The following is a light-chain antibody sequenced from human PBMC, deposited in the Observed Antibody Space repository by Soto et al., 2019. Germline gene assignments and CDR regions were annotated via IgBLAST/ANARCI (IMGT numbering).Light chain of an antibody. CDR2: ENN. V-gene: IGLV1-51*02. J-gene: IGLJ2*01. Sequence: QSVLTQPPSVSAAPGQKVTISCSGSSSNIGNNYVSWYQQLPGTAPKLLIYENNKRPSGIPDRFSGSKSGTSATLGITGRQTGDEADYYCGTWDSSLSEVVFGGGTQLTVL. CDR1: SSNIGNNY. CDR3: GTWDSSLSEVV.